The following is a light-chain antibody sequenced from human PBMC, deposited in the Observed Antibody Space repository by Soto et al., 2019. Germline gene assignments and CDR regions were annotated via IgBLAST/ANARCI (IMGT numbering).Light chain of an antibody. CDR2: EVT. V-gene: IGLV2-14*01. Sequence: QSALTQPASVSGSPGQSITISCTGTSSDVGGFKYVSWYQQHPGKAPKLMIYEVTNRPSGVSDRFSGSKSGNTASLTISGLQAEDEADYYCSSYTSSGTGVFGGGTKVTVL. CDR1: SSDVGGFKY. CDR3: SSYTSSGTGV. J-gene: IGLJ3*02.